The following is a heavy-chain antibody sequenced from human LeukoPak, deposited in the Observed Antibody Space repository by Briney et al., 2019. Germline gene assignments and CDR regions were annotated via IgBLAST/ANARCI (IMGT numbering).Heavy chain of an antibody. Sequence: ASVKASCKVSGYTLTELSMHWVRQAPGKGLEWMGGFDPEDGETIYAQKFQGRVTMTEDTSTDTAYMELSSLRSEDTAVYYCATLGGRSYDILTGYAWGQGTLVTVSS. CDR3: ATLGGRSYDILTGYA. V-gene: IGHV1-24*01. CDR2: FDPEDGET. J-gene: IGHJ4*02. D-gene: IGHD3-9*01. CDR1: GYTLTELS.